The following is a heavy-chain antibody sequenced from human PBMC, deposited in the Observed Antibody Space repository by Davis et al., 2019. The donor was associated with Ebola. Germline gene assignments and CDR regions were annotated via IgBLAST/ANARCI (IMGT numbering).Heavy chain of an antibody. V-gene: IGHV1-69*13. J-gene: IGHJ6*02. CDR1: GGTFSSYA. CDR2: IIPVFGIP. CDR3: ARASPPEYNVWSRNPHYHYFPMDV. D-gene: IGHD3-10*02. Sequence: SVKVSCKASGGTFSSYAISWVRQAPGQGLDWMGGIIPVFGIPKYAQKFQGRVTITADESTSTAYMELSSLRSEDTAVYFCARASPPEYNVWSRNPHYHYFPMDVWGQGTTVTVSS.